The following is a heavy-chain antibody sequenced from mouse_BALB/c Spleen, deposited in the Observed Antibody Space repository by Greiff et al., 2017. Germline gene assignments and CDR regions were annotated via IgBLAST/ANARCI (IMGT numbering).Heavy chain of an antibody. V-gene: IGHV5-12-2*01. J-gene: IGHJ4*01. Sequence: EVKLLESGGGLVQPGGSLKLSCAASGFAFSSYTMSWVRQTPEKRLEWVAYISNGGGSTYYPDTVKGRFTITRDNAKNTLYLQMSSQNSEDTAMYYCARYGATVVERGAMDYWGQGTSVTVSS. CDR1: GFAFSSYT. CDR3: ARYGATVVERGAMDY. D-gene: IGHD1-1*01. CDR2: ISNGGGST.